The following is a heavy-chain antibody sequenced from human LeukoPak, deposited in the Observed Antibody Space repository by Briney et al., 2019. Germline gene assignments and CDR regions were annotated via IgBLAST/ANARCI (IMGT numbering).Heavy chain of an antibody. D-gene: IGHD3-16*02. CDR2: INHSGST. V-gene: IGHV4-34*01. J-gene: IGHJ4*02. CDR3: ARWAYDYVWGSYRYVDY. Sequence: SETLSLTCAVYGGSFSGYYWSWIRQPPGKGLDWIGEINHSGSTNYNPSLKSRVTISVDTSKNQFSLKLSSVTAADTAVYYCARWAYDYVWGSYRYVDYWGQGTLVTVSS. CDR1: GGSFSGYY.